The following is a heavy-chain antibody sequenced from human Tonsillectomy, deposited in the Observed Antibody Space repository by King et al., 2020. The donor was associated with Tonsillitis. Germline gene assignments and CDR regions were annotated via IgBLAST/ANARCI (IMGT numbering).Heavy chain of an antibody. D-gene: IGHD2-15*01. CDR3: ARGRSLPGVVTATRDY. CDR1: GGSFSGYY. Sequence: VQLQQWGAGLLKPSETLSLTCAIYGGSFSGYYWSWIRQPPGKGLEWIGEINHSGSTNYNPSLKSRVTISIDTAKNQFSRKLSSVTAADTAVYYCARGRSLPGVVTATRDYWGQGTLVTVSS. V-gene: IGHV4-34*01. J-gene: IGHJ4*02. CDR2: INHSGST.